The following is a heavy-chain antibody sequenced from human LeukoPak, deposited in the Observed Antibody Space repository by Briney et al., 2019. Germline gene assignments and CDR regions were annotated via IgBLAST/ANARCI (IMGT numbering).Heavy chain of an antibody. V-gene: IGHV3-23*01. D-gene: IGHD4-17*01. CDR2: ISGSGDYT. Sequence: GGSLRLSCAASGFTFTSYAMNWVRQAPGKGLEWVSAISGSGDYTYYVASVKGRSTISRDTSRNTLYLQMNSLRAEDTAVYYCAKVLVYGDYYFDFWGQGTLVTVSS. CDR3: AKVLVYGDYYFDF. J-gene: IGHJ4*02. CDR1: GFTFTSYA.